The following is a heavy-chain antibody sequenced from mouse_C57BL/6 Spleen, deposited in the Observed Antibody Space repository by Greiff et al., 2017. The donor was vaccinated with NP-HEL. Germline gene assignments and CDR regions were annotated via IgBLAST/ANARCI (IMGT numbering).Heavy chain of an antibody. Sequence: VQLQQSGAELVKPGASVKMSCKASGYTFTTYPIEWMKQNHGKSLEWIGNFHPYNDDTKDNEKFKGKATLTVEKSSSTVYLGLSRLTSDDSTAEDCAMKGLGRGYYFDYWGQGTTLTVSS. CDR1: GYTFTTYP. CDR3: AMKGLGRGYYFDY. D-gene: IGHD4-1*01. J-gene: IGHJ2*01. V-gene: IGHV1-47*01. CDR2: FHPYNDDT.